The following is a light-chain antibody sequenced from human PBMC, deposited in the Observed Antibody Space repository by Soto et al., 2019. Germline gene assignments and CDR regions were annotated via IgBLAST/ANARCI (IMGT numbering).Light chain of an antibody. CDR3: QQCARSPLT. J-gene: IGKJ1*01. V-gene: IGKV3-20*01. Sequence: EIVLTQSPGTLSLSPGERATLSCRASQSVSNNYLAWYQQKPGQAPRLLIADASRRATGIPDRFSGGGSGTEFTLTISRLEPEDFAVYYCQQCARSPLTFGQGTKV. CDR1: QSVSNNY. CDR2: DAS.